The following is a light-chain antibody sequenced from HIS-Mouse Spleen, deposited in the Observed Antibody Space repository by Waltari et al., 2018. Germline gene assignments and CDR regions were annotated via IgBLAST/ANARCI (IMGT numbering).Light chain of an antibody. CDR3: QQFNSYPPYT. CDR2: DAS. J-gene: IGKJ2*01. V-gene: IGKV1-13*02. Sequence: AIQLTQSPSSLSASVGDRVTITCRASQGISSALDWYQQKPGKAPKLLIYDASSLESGVPSRFSGSGSGTDFTLTISSLQPEDFATYYCQQFNSYPPYTFGQGTKLEIK. CDR1: QGISSA.